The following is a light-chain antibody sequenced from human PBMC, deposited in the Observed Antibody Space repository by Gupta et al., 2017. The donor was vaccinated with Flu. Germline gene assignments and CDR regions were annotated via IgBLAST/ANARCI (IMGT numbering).Light chain of an antibody. CDR3: QQYNNWPLT. CDR1: QSVSSN. CDR2: GAS. J-gene: IGKJ3*01. Sequence: PATLSVSPGERAPLSCRASQSVSSNLAWYQQKPGQAPRLLIYGASTRATGIPARFSGSGSGTEFTLTISSLQSEDFAVYYCQQYNNWPLTFGPGTKVDIK. V-gene: IGKV3-15*01.